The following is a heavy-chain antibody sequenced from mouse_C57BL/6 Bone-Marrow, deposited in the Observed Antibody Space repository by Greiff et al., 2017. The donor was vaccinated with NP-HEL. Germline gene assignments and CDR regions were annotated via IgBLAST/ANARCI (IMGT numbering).Heavy chain of an antibody. CDR2: ISNGGGST. J-gene: IGHJ2*01. Sequence: EVQGVESGGGLVQPGGSLKLSCAASGFTFSDYYMYWVRQTPEKRLEWVAYISNGGGSTYYPDTVKGRFTISRDNAKNTLYLQMSRLKSEDTAMYYCARHGGSNYFDYWGQGTTLTVSS. V-gene: IGHV5-12*01. CDR3: ARHGGSNYFDY. CDR1: GFTFSDYY.